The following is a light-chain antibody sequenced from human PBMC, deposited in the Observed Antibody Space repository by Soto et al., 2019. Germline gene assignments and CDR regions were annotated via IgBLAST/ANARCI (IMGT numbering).Light chain of an antibody. CDR1: QSININ. CDR3: QQYDNWPIT. Sequence: EIGMTQSPATLSVSPGERATLSCRASQSININLAWYQQKTGQAPRILIYGASTRDTGLPAGFSGRGSGTEFTLIISRLQSEDSEVYYCQQYDNWPITFGQGTRLEIK. V-gene: IGKV3-15*01. J-gene: IGKJ5*01. CDR2: GAS.